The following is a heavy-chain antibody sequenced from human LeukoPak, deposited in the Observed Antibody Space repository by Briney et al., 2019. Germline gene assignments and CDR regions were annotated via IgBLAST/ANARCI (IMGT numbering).Heavy chain of an antibody. CDR3: TSQLQLLTFFDY. Sequence: GGSLRLSCAASGFTFSSYAMSWVRQAPGGGLEWVGLIRSETYGGTTQYAASVKGRFTISRDDSKSIAYLQMNSLKTEDTAVYYCTSQLQLLTFFDYWGQGTLVTVSS. J-gene: IGHJ4*02. D-gene: IGHD6-13*01. CDR1: GFTFSSYA. V-gene: IGHV3-49*04. CDR2: IRSETYGGTT.